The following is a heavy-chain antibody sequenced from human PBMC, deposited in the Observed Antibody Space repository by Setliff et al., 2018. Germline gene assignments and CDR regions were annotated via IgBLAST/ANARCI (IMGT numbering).Heavy chain of an antibody. CDR1: GYSISSGYF. CDR3: AAPRLLPQYYYYYYMDV. D-gene: IGHD2-15*01. Sequence: ETLSLTCAVSGYSISSGYFWGWIRQPPGKGLEWIGSIYHSGKTYYNPSLKSRVTLSVDTSKNQFSLKLSSVTAADTAVYYCAAPRLLPQYYYYYYMDVWGKGTTVTVSS. CDR2: IYHSGKT. J-gene: IGHJ6*03. V-gene: IGHV4-38-2*01.